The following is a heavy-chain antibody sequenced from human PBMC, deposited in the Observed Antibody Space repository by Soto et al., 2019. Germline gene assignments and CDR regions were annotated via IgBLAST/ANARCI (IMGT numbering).Heavy chain of an antibody. V-gene: IGHV1-46*01. Sequence: QVQLVQSGAEVKKPGASVKVSCKASGYTFTSYYMHWVRQAPGQGLEWMGIINPSGGSTSYAQKFQGRVIMTRDTSTSTVYMELSSLRSEDTAVYYCARSHHYYDSSGYIHGFDYWGQGTLVTVSS. CDR2: INPSGGST. J-gene: IGHJ4*02. CDR3: ARSHHYYDSSGYIHGFDY. D-gene: IGHD3-22*01. CDR1: GYTFTSYY.